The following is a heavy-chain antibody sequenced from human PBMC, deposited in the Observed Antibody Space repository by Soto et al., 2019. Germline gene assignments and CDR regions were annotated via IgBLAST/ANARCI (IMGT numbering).Heavy chain of an antibody. CDR1: GFTFSSYA. Sequence: GGSLRLSCAASGFTFSSYAMSWVRQAPGKGLEWVSAISGSGGSTYYADSVKGRFTISRDNSKNTLYLQMNSLRAEDTAVYYCAKDETLNDFWSGYYRDPYYYYYYGMDVWGQGATVTVSS. CDR3: AKDETLNDFWSGYYRDPYYYYYYGMDV. D-gene: IGHD3-3*01. V-gene: IGHV3-23*01. J-gene: IGHJ6*02. CDR2: ISGSGGST.